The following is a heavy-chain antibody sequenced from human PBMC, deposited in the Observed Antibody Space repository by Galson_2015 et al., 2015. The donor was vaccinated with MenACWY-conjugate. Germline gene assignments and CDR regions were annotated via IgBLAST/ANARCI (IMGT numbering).Heavy chain of an antibody. Sequence: CAISGDSVSNNIATWNWIRQSPSRGLEWLGRTYYTSKWSNDYALSVKSRVTISPDTSKNQFSLQLNSVTPEDTAVYFCARDADAFDIWGQGTMVTVSS. CDR3: ARDADAFDI. CDR1: GDSVSNNIAT. CDR2: TYYTSKWSN. J-gene: IGHJ3*02. V-gene: IGHV6-1*01.